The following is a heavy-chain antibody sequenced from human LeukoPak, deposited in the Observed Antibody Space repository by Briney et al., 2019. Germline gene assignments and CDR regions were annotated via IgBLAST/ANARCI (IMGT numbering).Heavy chain of an antibody. V-gene: IGHV4-39*01. J-gene: IGHJ4*02. Sequence: SETLSLTCTVSGGSISSSSYYWGWIRQPPGKGLEWIGSIYYRGSTYYNPSLKSRVTISVDTSKNQFSLKLSSVTAADTAVYYCASLQQLSNFDYWGQGTLVTVSS. CDR2: IYYRGST. CDR1: GGSISSSSYY. D-gene: IGHD3-16*02. CDR3: ASLQQLSNFDY.